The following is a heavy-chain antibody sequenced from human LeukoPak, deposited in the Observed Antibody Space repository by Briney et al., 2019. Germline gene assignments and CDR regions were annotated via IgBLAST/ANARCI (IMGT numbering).Heavy chain of an antibody. D-gene: IGHD3-16*01. CDR3: ASEYVGGLIPYWFDP. CDR2: ISSSGSA. Sequence: PSETLSLTCTVSGGSVTSGGYYWSWIRQPAGKGLEWIGRISSSGSANYYPSFESRVTVSLDTSKNQLSLKLYSVTAADTAVYCCASEYVGGLIPYWFDPWGQGTLVTVSS. V-gene: IGHV4-61*02. CDR1: GGSVTSGGYY. J-gene: IGHJ5*02.